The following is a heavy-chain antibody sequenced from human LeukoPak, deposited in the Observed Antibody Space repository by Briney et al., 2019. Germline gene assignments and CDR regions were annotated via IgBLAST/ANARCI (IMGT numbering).Heavy chain of an antibody. J-gene: IGHJ1*01. CDR2: ISYSGTT. CDR1: GGSISSGVYY. CDR3: ATYGSGSSFSEYFHH. D-gene: IGHD3-10*01. Sequence: PSQTLSLTCTVSGGSISSGVYYWNWIRQHPGKGLEWIGYISYSGTTNYNPSLESRVTISVDTSKNQFSLRLSSMTAADTAIYYCATYGSGSSFSEYFHHWGQGTLVTVSS. V-gene: IGHV4-31*03.